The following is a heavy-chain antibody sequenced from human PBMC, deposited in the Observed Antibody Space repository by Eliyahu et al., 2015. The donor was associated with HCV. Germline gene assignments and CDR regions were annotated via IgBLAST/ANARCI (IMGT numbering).Heavy chain of an antibody. CDR1: GASITTYY. D-gene: IGHD6-19*01. J-gene: IGHJ5*02. V-gene: IGHV4-59*01. CDR3: ASGGGGIAVAGTGGWFDP. CDR2: IHYSGST. Sequence: QVQLQESGPGLVKPSETLSLTCTVXGASITTYYWSWXRQPPGKGLEWIGYIHYSGSTNYNPPPKSRVTISIDTSKNQFSLKLTSVTSADTAVYFCASGGGGIAVAGTGGWFDPWGQGNLVTVSS.